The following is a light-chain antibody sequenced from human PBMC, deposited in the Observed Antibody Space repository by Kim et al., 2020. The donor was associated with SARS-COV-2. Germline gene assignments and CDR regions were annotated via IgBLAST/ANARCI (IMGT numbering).Light chain of an antibody. Sequence: LGRTVRLTCQGASLSISYAIWYQQKPGQAPLLVLFEKNNRPSWIPDRFSGSSSGNTASLTITGAQAEDEADYYCNSRESGVNHVVFGGGTQLTVL. J-gene: IGLJ2*01. CDR3: NSRESGVNHVV. V-gene: IGLV3-19*01. CDR2: EKN. CDR1: SLSISY.